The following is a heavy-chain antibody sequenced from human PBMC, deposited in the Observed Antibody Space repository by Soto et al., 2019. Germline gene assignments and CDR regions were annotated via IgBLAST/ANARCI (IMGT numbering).Heavy chain of an antibody. D-gene: IGHD6-13*01. CDR2: IYQSGNT. Sequence: PSETLSLTCVVSVYSISSNYYWGWIRQPPGKGLEWIGSIYQSGNTYYNPSLKSRVTILVDTSKNQFSLILRSVSAADTAVYYCARRRPAGWFDPWGQGTLVTVSS. V-gene: IGHV4-38-2*01. CDR3: ARRRPAGWFDP. CDR1: VYSISSNYY. J-gene: IGHJ5*02.